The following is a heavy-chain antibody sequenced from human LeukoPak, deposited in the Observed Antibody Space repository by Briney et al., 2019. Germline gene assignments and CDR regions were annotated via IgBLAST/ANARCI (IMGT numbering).Heavy chain of an antibody. J-gene: IGHJ3*02. D-gene: IGHD5-12*01. Sequence: GGSLRLSCAISGYTFTHYGFHWVRQARAKALEWVSFISYDGSNKYYESVKGRFHISRDNSKRTLHLQMNGRSVEHTDVDYCARDPLDISRWTTAFDIWGQGTTVIVS. CDR1: GYTFTHYG. CDR3: ARDPLDISRWTTAFDI. CDR2: ISYDGSNK. V-gene: IGHV3-30*04.